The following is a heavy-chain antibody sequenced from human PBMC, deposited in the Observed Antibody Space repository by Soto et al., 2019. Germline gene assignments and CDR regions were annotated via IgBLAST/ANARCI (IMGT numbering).Heavy chain of an antibody. J-gene: IGHJ4*02. D-gene: IGHD3-10*01. V-gene: IGHV3-23*01. CDR1: GFPFSSYA. Sequence: PGGSLRLSCAASGFPFSSYAMSWVRQAPGKGLEWVSAISVCVGITYYADFVKGRFTISRDNSKNTLYLQMISLRAEDTAIYYCAKDQDYYGSGSDLEYWGQGTLVTVSS. CDR3: AKDQDYYGSGSDLEY. CDR2: ISVCVGIT.